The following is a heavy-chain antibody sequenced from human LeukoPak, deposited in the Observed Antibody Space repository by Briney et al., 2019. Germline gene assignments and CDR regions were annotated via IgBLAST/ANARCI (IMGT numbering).Heavy chain of an antibody. CDR3: ARDWEGDYGVKYFDP. V-gene: IGHV3-48*03. CDR2: ISSSGSTI. J-gene: IGHJ5*02. CDR1: EFTFSSYE. Sequence: GGSLRLSCAASEFTFSSYEMNWVRQAPGKGLEWVSYISSSGSTIYYADSVKGRLTISRDNAKNSLYLEMNSLRAEDTAVYYCARDWEGDYGVKYFDPWGQGTLVTVSS. D-gene: IGHD4-17*01.